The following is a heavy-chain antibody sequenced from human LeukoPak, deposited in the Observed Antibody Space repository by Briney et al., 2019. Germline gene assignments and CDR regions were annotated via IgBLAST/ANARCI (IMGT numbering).Heavy chain of an antibody. Sequence: GGSLRLSCAASRFIFSSYAMNWVRQAPGKGLEWVAVISNDGSNSYYADSVKGRFTISRDNSKNTLYPQMNILRAEDTAVYYCARAFSTTAFDYWGQGTLVTVSS. J-gene: IGHJ4*02. CDR3: ARAFSTTAFDY. D-gene: IGHD4-17*01. V-gene: IGHV3-30*04. CDR1: RFIFSSYA. CDR2: ISNDGSNS.